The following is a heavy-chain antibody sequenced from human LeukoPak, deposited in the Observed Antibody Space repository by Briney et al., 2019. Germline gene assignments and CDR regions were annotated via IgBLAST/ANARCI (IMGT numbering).Heavy chain of an antibody. CDR1: GGSISSGGYY. CDR3: SRGQYFLRRSHYYYGMDV. CDR2: IYYSRGT. Sequence: PSQTLSLTCTVSGGSISSGGYYWSWIRPHPGKGLEWIGYIYYSRGTCYNPSLKSQVTISVDTSKNQFSLKLSSVTAADTAVYYCSRGQYFLRRSHYYYGMDVWGQGTTVTVSS. D-gene: IGHD4-11*01. V-gene: IGHV4-31*01. J-gene: IGHJ6*02.